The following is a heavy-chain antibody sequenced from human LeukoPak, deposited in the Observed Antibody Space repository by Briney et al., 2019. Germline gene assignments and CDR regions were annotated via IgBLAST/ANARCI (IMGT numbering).Heavy chain of an antibody. CDR2: TWHTGSA. D-gene: IGHD3-22*01. CDR3: SRRTYAYDRNGFYTENFFDT. V-gene: IGHV4-38-2*01. CDR1: GSSITTDFY. J-gene: IGHJ4*02. Sequence: SETLSLTCSVSGSSITTDFYWAWIRQPPGKGLEWIADTWHTGSAYFNPSLKSRVTMSVDTSKNQLSLRLTSVTAADTAVYFCSRRTYAYDRNGFYTENFFDTWGLGTLVTVSS.